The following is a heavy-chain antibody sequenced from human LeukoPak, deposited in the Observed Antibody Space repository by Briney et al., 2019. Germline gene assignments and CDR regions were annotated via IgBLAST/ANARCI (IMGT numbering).Heavy chain of an antibody. CDR2: ISGSGGST. CDR3: AKGGTYYYDSSGYWSFDY. V-gene: IGHV3-23*01. Sequence: GGSLRLSCAASGFTFSSYSMNWVRQAPGKGLEWVSAISGSGGSTYYADSVKGRFTISRDNSKNTLYLQMNSLRAEDTAVYYCAKGGTYYYDSSGYWSFDYWGQGTLVTVSS. CDR1: GFTFSSYS. J-gene: IGHJ4*02. D-gene: IGHD3-22*01.